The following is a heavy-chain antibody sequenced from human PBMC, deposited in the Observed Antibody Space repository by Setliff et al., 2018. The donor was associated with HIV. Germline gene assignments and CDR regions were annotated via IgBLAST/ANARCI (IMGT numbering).Heavy chain of an antibody. V-gene: IGHV1-18*01. Sequence: ASVKVFCKASGYTFTSYGISWVRQAPGQGLEWMGWISAYNGNTNYAQKLQGRVTMTTDTSTSTAHMELRSLRSDDTAVYYCARDIADTVDYYFDYWGQGTLVTVSS. CDR1: GYTFTSYG. CDR3: ARDIADTVDYYFDY. J-gene: IGHJ4*02. D-gene: IGHD6-13*01. CDR2: ISAYNGNT.